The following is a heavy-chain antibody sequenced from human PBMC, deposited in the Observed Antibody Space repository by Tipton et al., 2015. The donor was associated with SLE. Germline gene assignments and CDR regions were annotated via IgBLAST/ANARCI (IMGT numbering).Heavy chain of an antibody. CDR3: ASGGYSSVTDY. J-gene: IGHJ4*02. CDR2: INHRGST. D-gene: IGHD6-19*01. Sequence: LRLSCAVYGGSFSGYYWSWIRQPPGKGLEYIGEINHRGSTNYNPSLKSRVTISVDTSKNQFSLKLSSVTAADTAVYYCASGGYSSVTDYWGQGTLVTVSS. CDR1: GGSFSGYY. V-gene: IGHV4-34*01.